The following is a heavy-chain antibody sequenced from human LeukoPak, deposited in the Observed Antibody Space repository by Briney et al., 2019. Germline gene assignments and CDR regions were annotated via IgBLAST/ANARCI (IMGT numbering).Heavy chain of an antibody. CDR3: AREGLLELPYSTSDY. Sequence: VGSLRLSCAASGFTFSRYWMTWVRQAPGKGLEWVANIKQDGREKYYVDSVRGRFTISRDNAMNSLYLQMDSLRAADTAVYYCAREGLLELPYSTSDYWGQGTLVTVSS. CDR1: GFTFSRYW. V-gene: IGHV3-7*01. D-gene: IGHD1-7*01. CDR2: IKQDGREK. J-gene: IGHJ4*02.